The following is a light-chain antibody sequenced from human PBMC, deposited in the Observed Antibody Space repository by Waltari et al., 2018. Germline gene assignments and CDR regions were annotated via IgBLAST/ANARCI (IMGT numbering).Light chain of an antibody. J-gene: IGLJ2*01. V-gene: IGLV2-14*01. CDR2: DVS. Sequence: QSALTQPASVSGSPGQLITISCTGTSSDIGAYHYVSWYQQFPGKAPKLIIYDVSKRPSGVSNRFSCSKSGDSASLTISGLQVDDEAHYHCASYTGGSTHVAFGGGTQVTVL. CDR3: ASYTGGSTHVA. CDR1: SSDIGAYHY.